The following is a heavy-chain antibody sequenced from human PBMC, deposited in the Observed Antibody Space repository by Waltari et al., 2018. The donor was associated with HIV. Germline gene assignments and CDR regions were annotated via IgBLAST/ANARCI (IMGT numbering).Heavy chain of an antibody. CDR1: GFTFSGYG. Sequence: QVQLVESGGGVVQPGRSLRLSWAASGFTFSGYGMHWVRQDPGKGLEWVAVIWDDGSNYSYADSVKGRFTISRENSKNTLYLQMNSLRAEDSAVYYCARDLTYSYEQIDYWGQGTQVTVSS. J-gene: IGHJ4*02. CDR3: ARDLTYSYEQIDY. CDR2: IWDDGSNY. V-gene: IGHV3-33*01. D-gene: IGHD3-3*01.